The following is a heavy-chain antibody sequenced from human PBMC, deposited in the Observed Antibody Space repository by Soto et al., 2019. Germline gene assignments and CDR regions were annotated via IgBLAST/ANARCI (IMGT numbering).Heavy chain of an antibody. J-gene: IGHJ5*02. Sequence: SVKVSCKASGGTFSSYAISWVRQAPGQGLEWMGGIIPIFGTANYAQKFQGRVTITADESASTAYMELSSLRSEDTAVYYCARDGLMNYYDVNWFDPWGQGTLVTVSS. D-gene: IGHD3-22*01. CDR2: IIPIFGTA. CDR1: GGTFSSYA. V-gene: IGHV1-69*13. CDR3: ARDGLMNYYDVNWFDP.